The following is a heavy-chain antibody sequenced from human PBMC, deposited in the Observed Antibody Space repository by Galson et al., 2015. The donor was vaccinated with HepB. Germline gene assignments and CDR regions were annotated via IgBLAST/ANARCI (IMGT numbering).Heavy chain of an antibody. CDR2: VGGNAGAA. CDR3: ANFQGNRCPYGMDV. Sequence: FLRICGAAWGVTFDIYAMSWVRQAQGLGRECVPCVGGNAGAAFDEDSVKGRFPISRDNSKNALYLKMNILRVEDTAVYYRANFQGNRCPYGMDVWGQGTPVTVSS. J-gene: IGHJ6*02. V-gene: IGHV3-23*01. CDR1: GVTFDIYA. D-gene: IGHD2-8*01.